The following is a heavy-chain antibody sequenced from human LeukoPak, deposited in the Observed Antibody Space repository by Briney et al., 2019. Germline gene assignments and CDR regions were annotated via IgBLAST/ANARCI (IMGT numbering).Heavy chain of an antibody. CDR3: ARGDGYSYGRIIYAFDI. V-gene: IGHV5-51*01. D-gene: IGHD5-18*01. Sequence: GESLKISFKGSGYRFTSYWIGWVRRMPGKGLEWMGIIYPGDSDTRYSPSFQGLVTISADKSISTAYLQWSSLKASDTAMYYCARGDGYSYGRIIYAFDIWGQGTLVTVSS. J-gene: IGHJ3*02. CDR1: GYRFTSYW. CDR2: IYPGDSDT.